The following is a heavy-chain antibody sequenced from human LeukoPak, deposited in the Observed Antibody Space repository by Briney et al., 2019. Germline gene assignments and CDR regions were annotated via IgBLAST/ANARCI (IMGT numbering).Heavy chain of an antibody. Sequence: KSSETLSLTCTVSGVSISTYYWSWIRQPPGKGLEWIGYIHYSGSTNYNPSLKSRVTTSVDTSKNQFSLKLSSVTAADTAVYYCARDTGTVVDYWGQGTLVTVSS. CDR3: ARDTGTVVDY. D-gene: IGHD4-23*01. J-gene: IGHJ4*02. CDR2: IHYSGST. CDR1: GVSISTYY. V-gene: IGHV4-59*01.